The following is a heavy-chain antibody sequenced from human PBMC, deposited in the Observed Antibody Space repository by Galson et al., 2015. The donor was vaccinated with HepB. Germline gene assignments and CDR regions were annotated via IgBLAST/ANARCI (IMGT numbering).Heavy chain of an antibody. V-gene: IGHV3-48*04. Sequence: SLRLSCAASGFTFSYYDMHWVRQAPGKGLEWVSYISSSSSTIYFADSVKDRFTISRDNAKNSLYLQMNNLRAEDTAVYYCARDVKYGDQLEWSDFWGQGTLVTVSS. J-gene: IGHJ4*02. CDR1: GFTFSYYD. CDR2: ISSSSSTI. D-gene: IGHD3-3*01. CDR3: ARDVKYGDQLEWSDF.